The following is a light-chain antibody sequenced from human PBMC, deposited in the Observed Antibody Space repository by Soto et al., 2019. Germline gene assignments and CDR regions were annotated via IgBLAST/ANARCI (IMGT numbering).Light chain of an antibody. CDR2: GAS. CDR1: QSVSSSY. Sequence: ELVLTQSPGTLSLSPGERATLSCRASQSVSSSYLAWYQQKPGQAPRLLIYGASSRATGIPDRFSGSGSGTDFTLTISRLEPEDFAVYYCQQYGSSPFTFGPGTKVDLK. J-gene: IGKJ3*01. CDR3: QQYGSSPFT. V-gene: IGKV3-20*01.